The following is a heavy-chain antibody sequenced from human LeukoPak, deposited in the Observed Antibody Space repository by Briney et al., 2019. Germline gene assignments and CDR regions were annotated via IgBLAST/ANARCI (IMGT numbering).Heavy chain of an antibody. V-gene: IGHV3-74*01. CDR1: GFIFSSYW. CDR3: ARSNQADDY. D-gene: IGHD1-14*01. Sequence: GGSLRLSCAASGFIFSSYWMHWVRQVPGQGLVWVSRINPGGSNTAYADSVKGRFTISRDNAKNTLYLQMDGLRAEDTGVYYCARSNQADDYWGQGTLVTVSS. J-gene: IGHJ4*02. CDR2: INPGGSNT.